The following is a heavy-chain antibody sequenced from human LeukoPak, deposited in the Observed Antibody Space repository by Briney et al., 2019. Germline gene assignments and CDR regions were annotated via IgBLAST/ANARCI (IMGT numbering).Heavy chain of an antibody. Sequence: GGSLRLSCAASGFPFNTYSMNWVRRAPGRGLEWVSFISSSSSTIYYADSVKGRFTISRDNAKNSLYLQMNSLRAEDTAVYYCAGGLSNYYDSSGWTGGFDIWGQGTMVTVSS. D-gene: IGHD3-22*01. CDR1: GFPFNTYS. V-gene: IGHV3-48*01. CDR3: AGGLSNYYDSSGWTGGFDI. J-gene: IGHJ3*02. CDR2: ISSSSSTI.